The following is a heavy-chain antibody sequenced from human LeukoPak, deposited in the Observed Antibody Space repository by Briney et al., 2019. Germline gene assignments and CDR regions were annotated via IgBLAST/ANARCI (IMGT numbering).Heavy chain of an antibody. Sequence: PSETLSLTCTVSGGSFSSSSYYWGWIRQPPAEGLEWIGSIYYSGSTYYNPSLKSRVTISVDTSKHQFSLKLSSVTAADTAVYYCASWGIVVWHYVDVGRKGTTVTVSS. J-gene: IGHJ6*03. V-gene: IGHV4-39*01. D-gene: IGHD2-2*01. CDR3: ASWGIVVWHYVDV. CDR1: GGSFSSSSYY. CDR2: IYYSGST.